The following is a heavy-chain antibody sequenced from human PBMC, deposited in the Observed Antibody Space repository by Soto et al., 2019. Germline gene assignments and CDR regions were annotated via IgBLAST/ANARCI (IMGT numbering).Heavy chain of an antibody. Sequence: WETLSLTCTVSGGSISSSSYYWGWIRQPPGKGLEWIGGIYYSGSTYYNPSLKSRVTISVDTSKNQFSLKLSSVTAADTAVYYCARDYFTVTTSYFDYWGQGTLVPVSS. D-gene: IGHD4-17*01. V-gene: IGHV4-39*07. CDR2: IYYSGST. J-gene: IGHJ4*02. CDR3: ARDYFTVTTSYFDY. CDR1: GGSISSSSYY.